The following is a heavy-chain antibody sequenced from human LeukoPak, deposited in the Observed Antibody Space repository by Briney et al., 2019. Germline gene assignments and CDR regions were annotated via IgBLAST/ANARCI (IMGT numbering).Heavy chain of an antibody. CDR1: GVSISSGSYY. Sequence: PSQTLSLTCTVSGVSISSGSYYWGWIRQPAGKGLEWIVRIYTSGSTNYNPSLKSRVTISVDTSKNQFSLKLSSVTAADTAVYYCARDSSGWGNGFGGLDYWGQGTLVTVSS. CDR3: ARDSSGWGNGFGGLDY. CDR2: IYTSGST. D-gene: IGHD6-19*01. V-gene: IGHV4-61*02. J-gene: IGHJ4*02.